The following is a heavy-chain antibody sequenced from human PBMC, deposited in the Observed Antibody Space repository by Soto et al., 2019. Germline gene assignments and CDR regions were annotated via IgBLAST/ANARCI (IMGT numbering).Heavy chain of an antibody. CDR1: GYTFTGYA. D-gene: IGHD5-12*01. V-gene: IGHV1-3*05. Sequence: QVQLVQSGAEEKKPGASVKVSCKASGYTFTGYAMHWVRHAPGQRLEWMGWINAGNGNTNYSQKFQGRVTITRDTSASKAYMELSSLRSEDTAVYYCVRAVEVDAAFDYWGQGTLVTVSS. J-gene: IGHJ4*02. CDR2: INAGNGNT. CDR3: VRAVEVDAAFDY.